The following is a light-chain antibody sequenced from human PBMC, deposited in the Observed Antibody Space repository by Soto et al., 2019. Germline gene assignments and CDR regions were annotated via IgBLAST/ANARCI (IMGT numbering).Light chain of an antibody. Sequence: QSVLTQPPSASGPPGQRVTISCSGSGSTIGSNTVDWYQQLPGTAPKLLIYSNDQRPLGVPDRFSVSRSDTSASLAISGLQAGEGFFYWCQWYESSLSRAGVFGTGTTVPLL. CDR3: QWYESSLSRAGV. CDR1: GSTIGSNT. V-gene: IGLV1-44*01. J-gene: IGLJ1*01. CDR2: SND.